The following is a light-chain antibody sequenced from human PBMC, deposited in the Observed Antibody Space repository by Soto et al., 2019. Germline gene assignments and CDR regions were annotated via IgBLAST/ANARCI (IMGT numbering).Light chain of an antibody. Sequence: EIMMTQSPATLSVSPGERATLSCRASQSVSSSLAWYQHKPGQAPRLIIYGASTRATGVPARFSGSGSGTEFTLTISSLQSEDFAVYYCQQYNDWPPFTFGPGTKVDI. V-gene: IGKV3-15*01. CDR2: GAS. CDR3: QQYNDWPPFT. J-gene: IGKJ3*01. CDR1: QSVSSS.